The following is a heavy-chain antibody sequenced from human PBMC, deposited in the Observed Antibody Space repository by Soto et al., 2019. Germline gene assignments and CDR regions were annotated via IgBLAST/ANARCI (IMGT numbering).Heavy chain of an antibody. Sequence: SETLSLTCTVSGGSISSGDYYWSWIRQPPGEGLEWIGYIYYSGSTYYNPSLKSRVTISVDTSKNQFSLKLSSVTAADTAVYYCARDGGYYDILTGSTWGQGTLVTVSS. J-gene: IGHJ4*02. D-gene: IGHD3-9*01. CDR1: GGSISSGDYY. V-gene: IGHV4-30-4*01. CDR3: ARDGGYYDILTGST. CDR2: IYYSGST.